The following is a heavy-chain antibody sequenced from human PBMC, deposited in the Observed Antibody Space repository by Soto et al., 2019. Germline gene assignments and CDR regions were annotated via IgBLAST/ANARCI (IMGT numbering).Heavy chain of an antibody. CDR3: ARAIRNDPLSDY. D-gene: IGHD1-1*01. CDR2: ISAYNGNT. J-gene: IGHJ4*02. V-gene: IGHV1-18*01. CDR1: GYTFTSYG. Sequence: ASMKVSCKASGYTFTSYGISWVRQAPGQGLEWMGWISAYNGNTNYAQKLQGRVTMTTDTSTSTAYMELRSLRSDDTAVYYCARAIRNDPLSDYWGQGTLVTVSS.